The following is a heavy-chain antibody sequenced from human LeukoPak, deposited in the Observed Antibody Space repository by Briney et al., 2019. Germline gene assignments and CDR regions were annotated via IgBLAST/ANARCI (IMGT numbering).Heavy chain of an antibody. D-gene: IGHD3-22*01. CDR3: ASSSDSSGYQWGSIDY. Sequence: SETLSLTCTVSGGSISSYYWSWIRQPPRKGLEWIGYIYYSGSTNYNPSLKSRVTISVDTSKNQFSLKLSSVTAADTAVYYCASSSDSSGYQWGSIDYWGQGTLVTVSS. V-gene: IGHV4-59*01. CDR2: IYYSGST. CDR1: GGSISSYY. J-gene: IGHJ4*02.